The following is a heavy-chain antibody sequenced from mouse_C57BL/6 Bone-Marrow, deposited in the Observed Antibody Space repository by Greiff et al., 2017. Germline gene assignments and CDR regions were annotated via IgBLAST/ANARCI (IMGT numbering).Heavy chain of an antibody. D-gene: IGHD1-1*01. J-gene: IGHJ3*01. Sequence: EVQLQESGPELVKPGASVKISCKASGYSFTGYYMNWVKQSPEKSLEWIGEINPSTGGTTYNQKFKAKATLTVDQSSSTAYMQLNSLTSEDSAVYYCVRGDWSSSFAYWGQGTLVTVSA. CDR3: VRGDWSSSFAY. V-gene: IGHV1-42*01. CDR1: GYSFTGYY. CDR2: INPSTGGT.